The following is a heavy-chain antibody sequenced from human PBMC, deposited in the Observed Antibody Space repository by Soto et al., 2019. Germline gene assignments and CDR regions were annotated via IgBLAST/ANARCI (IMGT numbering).Heavy chain of an antibody. J-gene: IGHJ6*02. D-gene: IGHD6-13*01. Sequence: GGTLRLSCTASGFSFSSYSLHWVRQTPGKGLEWVAVISYDGSNKYYADSVKGRFTVSRDSPKNTLFLQMNSLKPEDTAVYYCARAPPRGIAAPGTWGSDMVVRGPGTTVTVSS. CDR2: ISYDGSNK. CDR3: ARAPPRGIAAPGTWGSDMVV. V-gene: IGHV3-30-3*01. CDR1: GFSFSSYS.